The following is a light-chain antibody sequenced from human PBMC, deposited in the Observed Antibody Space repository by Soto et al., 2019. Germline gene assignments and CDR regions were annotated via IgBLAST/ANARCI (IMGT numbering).Light chain of an antibody. V-gene: IGKV1-5*01. CDR1: QNISVW. J-gene: IGKJ2*01. CDR3: QQYSRFLT. Sequence: DIQMTQSPSTLSASVGDGVTITCRASQNISVWLAWYQQRPGKAPKFLIYDASSLETGVPSRFSGSGSGTEFTLTIRSLQPDDFATYYCQQYSRFLTFGQGTKLELK. CDR2: DAS.